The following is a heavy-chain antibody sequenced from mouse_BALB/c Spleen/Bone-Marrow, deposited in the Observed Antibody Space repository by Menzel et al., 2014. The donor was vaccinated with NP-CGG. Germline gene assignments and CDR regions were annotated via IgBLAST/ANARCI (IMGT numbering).Heavy chain of an antibody. Sequence: VKLQESGAELVRPGTSVKVSCKASGYAFTNYLIEWVKQRPGQGLEWIGVINPGSGGTNYNEKFKGKATLTADKSSSTAHMQLSSLTSDDSAVYFCARDGDYDEGYAMDYWGQGTSVTVSS. V-gene: IGHV1-54*01. D-gene: IGHD2-4*01. CDR2: INPGSGGT. J-gene: IGHJ4*01. CDR1: GYAFTNYL. CDR3: ARDGDYDEGYAMDY.